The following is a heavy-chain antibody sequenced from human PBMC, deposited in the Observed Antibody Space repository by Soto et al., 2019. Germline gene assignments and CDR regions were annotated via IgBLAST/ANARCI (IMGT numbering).Heavy chain of an antibody. Sequence: KESGPTLVKPTQTLTLTCTFSGFSLSTSGVGVGWIRQPPGKALEWLALIYWDDDKRYSPSLKSRLTITKDTSKNQVVLTMTNMDPVDTATYYCAHLYCSGGSCYGVDAFDIWGQGTMVTVSS. CDR1: GFSLSTSGVG. CDR3: AHLYCSGGSCYGVDAFDI. D-gene: IGHD2-15*01. V-gene: IGHV2-5*02. CDR2: IYWDDDK. J-gene: IGHJ3*02.